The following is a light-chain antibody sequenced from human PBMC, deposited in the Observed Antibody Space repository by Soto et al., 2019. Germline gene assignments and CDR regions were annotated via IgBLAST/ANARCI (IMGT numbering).Light chain of an antibody. Sequence: EIVLTQSPATLSLSPGERATLSCRASQSISSYLAWYQQKPGQAPRLLIYDASNRATGIPARFSGSGSGKDFTLIISSLEPEDFAVYYCQQRSNWPLTFGGGTKVEIK. V-gene: IGKV3-11*01. J-gene: IGKJ4*01. CDR2: DAS. CDR1: QSISSY. CDR3: QQRSNWPLT.